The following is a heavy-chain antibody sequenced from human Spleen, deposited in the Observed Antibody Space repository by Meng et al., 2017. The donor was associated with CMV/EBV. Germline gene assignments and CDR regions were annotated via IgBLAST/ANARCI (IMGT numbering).Heavy chain of an antibody. CDR1: GFTFSNYG. CDR2: ISYDGINK. D-gene: IGHD2-2*01. CDR3: ARDRLDGWGPFCSSTSCTGYGMDV. J-gene: IGHJ6*02. V-gene: IGHV3-30*19. Sequence: GGSLRLSCAASGFTFSNYGMHWVRQAPGKGLEWVAVISYDGINKYYADSVKARFTISRDNSKNTLNMQMNSLRAEDTAVYYCARDRLDGWGPFCSSTSCTGYGMDVWGQGTTVTVSS.